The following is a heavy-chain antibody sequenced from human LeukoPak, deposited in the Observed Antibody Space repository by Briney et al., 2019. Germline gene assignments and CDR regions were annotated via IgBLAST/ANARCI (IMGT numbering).Heavy chain of an antibody. CDR3: ATGSHYFDY. V-gene: IGHV4-59*08. CDR1: GGSIRSYY. D-gene: IGHD1-26*01. J-gene: IGHJ4*02. Sequence: PSETLSLTCTVSGGSIRSYYWSWIRHPPGPGLEWIGYIYYSGSTKYNPSLKSRATISEDTSKNQFSLKLSSVTAADTAVYYCATGSHYFDYWGQGTLVTVSS. CDR2: IYYSGST.